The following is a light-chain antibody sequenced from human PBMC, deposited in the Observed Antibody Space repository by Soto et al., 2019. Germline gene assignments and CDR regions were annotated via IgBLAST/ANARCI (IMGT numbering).Light chain of an antibody. Sequence: QSVLTQPASVSGSPGQSITISCAGTMRDVGGYNLVSWYQQHPGRAPQLILYEVRNRPSGISFRFSGSKSGNTASLTISGLQDEDEADYYCSSFTSKSSLIFGGGTKVTVL. CDR1: MRDVGGYNL. CDR3: SSFTSKSSLI. V-gene: IGLV2-14*01. CDR2: EVR. J-gene: IGLJ2*01.